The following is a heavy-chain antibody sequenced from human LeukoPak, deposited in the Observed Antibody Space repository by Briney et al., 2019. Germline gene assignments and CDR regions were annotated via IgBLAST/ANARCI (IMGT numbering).Heavy chain of an antibody. V-gene: IGHV3-11*06. D-gene: IGHD1-26*01. J-gene: IGHJ4*02. CDR1: GFTFSDYY. CDR3: AKTMGAIDHDY. CDR2: ISSSSSYI. Sequence: PGGSLRLSCAASGFTFSDYYMSWIRQVPGKGLEWVSSISSSSSYIYYADSVKGRFTISRDNAKNSLYLQMNSLRAEDTAVYYCAKTMGAIDHDYWGQGTLVTVSS.